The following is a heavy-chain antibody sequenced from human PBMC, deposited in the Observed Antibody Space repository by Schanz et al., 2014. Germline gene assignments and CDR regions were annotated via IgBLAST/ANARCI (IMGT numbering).Heavy chain of an antibody. V-gene: IGHV1-18*01. CDR1: GYTFTSYG. CDR3: ARGRGCTGGSCYSWFDL. CDR2: ISPYNGNT. J-gene: IGHJ5*02. D-gene: IGHD2-15*01. Sequence: QVQLVQSGAEVKKPGASVKVSCKASGYTFTSYGISWVRQAPGQGLEWMGWISPYNGNTNYAQKLQGRVTMTADTSTSTAYMDLSSLRSEDTAVYYCARGRGCTGGSCYSWFDLWGQGTLVTVAS.